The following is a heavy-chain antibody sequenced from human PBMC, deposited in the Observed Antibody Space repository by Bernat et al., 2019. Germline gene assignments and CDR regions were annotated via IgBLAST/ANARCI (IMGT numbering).Heavy chain of an antibody. CDR3: ARGSITIFGGVMPIDY. CDR1: GGSISSGGYY. CDR2: IYYSGST. J-gene: IGHJ4*02. Sequence: QVQLQESGPGLVKPSQTLSLTCTVSGGSISSGGYYWSWIRHHPGKGLEWIGYIYYSGSTYYNPSLKSRVTISVDTSKNQFSLKLSSVTAADTAVYYCARGSITIFGGVMPIDYWGQGTLVTVSS. D-gene: IGHD3-3*01. V-gene: IGHV4-31*03.